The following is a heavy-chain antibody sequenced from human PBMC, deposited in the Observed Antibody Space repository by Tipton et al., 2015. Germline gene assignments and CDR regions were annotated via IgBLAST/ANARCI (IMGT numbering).Heavy chain of an antibody. CDR1: GVSLASSSYY. CDR2: FYFGGSI. Sequence: TLSLTCTVSGVSLASSSYYWGWIRQPPGTGLEWIGSFYFGGSIYFNPSLKSRASISVDTSKNQFSLKLISVTAADTALYYCLTGYCSAGSCYRYYGMDVWGQGTTVTVSS. V-gene: IGHV4-39*01. CDR3: LTGYCSAGSCYRYYGMDV. J-gene: IGHJ6*02. D-gene: IGHD2-15*01.